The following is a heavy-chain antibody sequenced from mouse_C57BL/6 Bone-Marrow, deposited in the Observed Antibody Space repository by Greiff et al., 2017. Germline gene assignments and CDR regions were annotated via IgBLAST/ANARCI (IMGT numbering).Heavy chain of an antibody. CDR2: IHPNSGST. CDR3: ARGDYYGKRYFDV. Sequence: VQLQQPGAELVKPGASVKLSCKASGYTFTSYWMHWVKQRPGQGLEWIGMIHPNSGSTNYNEKFKSKATLTVDKSSSTAYMQLSSLTSEDSAVYYCARGDYYGKRYFDVWGTGTTVTVSS. J-gene: IGHJ1*03. D-gene: IGHD1-1*01. CDR1: GYTFTSYW. V-gene: IGHV1-64*01.